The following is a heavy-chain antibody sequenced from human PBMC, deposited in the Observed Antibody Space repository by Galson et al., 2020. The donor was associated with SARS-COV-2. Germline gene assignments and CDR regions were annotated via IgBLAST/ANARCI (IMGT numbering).Heavy chain of an antibody. CDR1: GFDFSDYA. CDR2: ISGNNIAT. J-gene: IGHJ4*02. D-gene: IGHD3-22*01. CDR3: AKGVHYYYDSSGFDS. V-gene: IGHV3-23*01. Sequence: SCAASGFDFSDYAMTWVRRAPGKGLEWVSSISGNNIATYYADSVKGRFTVSRDNSESTLYLQINRLKVEDTALYYCAKGVHYYYDSSGFDSWGQGTLVTVSS.